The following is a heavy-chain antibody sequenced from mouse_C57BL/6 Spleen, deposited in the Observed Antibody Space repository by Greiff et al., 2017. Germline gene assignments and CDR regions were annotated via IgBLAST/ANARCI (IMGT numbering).Heavy chain of an antibody. CDR2: ISDGGSYT. CDR3: AREYDYDGYFDV. V-gene: IGHV5-4*01. CDR1: GFTFSSYA. D-gene: IGHD2-4*01. Sequence: EVHLVESGGGLVKPGGSLKLSCAASGFTFSSYAMSWVRQTPEKRLEWVATISDGGSYTYYPDNVKGRFTISRDNAKNNLYLQMSHLKSEDTAMYYCAREYDYDGYFDVWGTGTTVTVSS. J-gene: IGHJ1*03.